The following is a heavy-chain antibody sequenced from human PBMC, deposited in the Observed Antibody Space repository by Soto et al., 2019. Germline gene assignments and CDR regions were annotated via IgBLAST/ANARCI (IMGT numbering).Heavy chain of an antibody. D-gene: IGHD2-21*02. CDR3: LVTPSAFDI. V-gene: IGHV3-7*01. Sequence: EVQLVESGGDLAQPGGSLRLSCAASGFTLSNFWVNWVRQAPGKGLEWVANIKQGGIEKNYVDSVKGRFTISRDDTKSSLFLQMNNLRAEDTAVYYCLVTPSAFDIWGRGTTVTVSS. J-gene: IGHJ3*02. CDR1: GFTLSNFW. CDR2: IKQGGIEK.